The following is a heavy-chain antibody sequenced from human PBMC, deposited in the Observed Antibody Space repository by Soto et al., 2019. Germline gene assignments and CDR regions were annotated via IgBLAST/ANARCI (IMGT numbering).Heavy chain of an antibody. Sequence: ASVKVSCKASGYTFTSYAMHWVRQAPGQRLEWMGWINAGNGNTKYSQKFQGRVTITRDTSASTAYMELSSLRSEDTAVYYCARHYYGSGSYYKSGWFDPWGQGTLVTVSS. D-gene: IGHD3-10*01. CDR3: ARHYYGSGSYYKSGWFDP. CDR2: INAGNGNT. CDR1: GYTFTSYA. J-gene: IGHJ5*02. V-gene: IGHV1-3*01.